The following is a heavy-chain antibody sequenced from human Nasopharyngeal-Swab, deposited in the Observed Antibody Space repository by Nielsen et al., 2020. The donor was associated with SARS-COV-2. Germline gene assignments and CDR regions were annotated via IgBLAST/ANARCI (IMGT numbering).Heavy chain of an antibody. CDR2: ISYEGSNK. J-gene: IGHJ6*02. D-gene: IGHD5-18*01. CDR1: GFVFGNYA. Sequence: GGSLRLSCAASGFVFGNYAMQWVRQAPGKGLEWVAVISYEGSNKYYADSVKGRFTISRDNSGDTLYLEMHSLRTDDTAVYYCAKCLAYRYNYYGMGVWGPGTTVTVSS. CDR3: AKCLAYRYNYYGMGV. V-gene: IGHV3-30-3*02.